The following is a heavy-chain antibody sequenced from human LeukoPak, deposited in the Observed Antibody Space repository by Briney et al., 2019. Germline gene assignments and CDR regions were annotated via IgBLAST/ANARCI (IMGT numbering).Heavy chain of an antibody. J-gene: IGHJ4*02. CDR3: AERRGPAAFFDY. CDR1: GYSISSGYY. D-gene: IGHD2-2*01. V-gene: IGHV4-38-2*01. CDR2: IYHSGST. Sequence: SETLSLTCAVSGYSISSGYYWGWIRQPPGKGLEWIGSIYHSGSTYYNPSLKSRVTTSVDTSKNQFSLKLSSVTAADTAVYYCAERRGPAAFFDYWGQGTLVTVSS.